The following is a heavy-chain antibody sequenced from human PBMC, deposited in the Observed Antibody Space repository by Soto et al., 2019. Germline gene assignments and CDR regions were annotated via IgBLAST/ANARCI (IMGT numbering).Heavy chain of an antibody. CDR2: IYYSGST. V-gene: IGHV4-31*03. CDR1: GGSISSGGYY. J-gene: IGHJ5*02. D-gene: IGHD3-10*01. Sequence: SETLSLTCTVSGGSISSGGYYWSWIRQHPGKGLEWIGYIYYSGSTYYNPSLKSRVTISVDTSKNQFSLKLSSVTAADTAVYYCASGITMVRGVISFDPWGQGTLVTVSS. CDR3: ASGITMVRGVISFDP.